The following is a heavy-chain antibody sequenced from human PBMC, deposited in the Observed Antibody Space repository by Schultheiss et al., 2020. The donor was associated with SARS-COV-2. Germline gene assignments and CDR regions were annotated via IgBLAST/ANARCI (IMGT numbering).Heavy chain of an antibody. J-gene: IGHJ5*02. CDR2: IYYSGST. Sequence: SETLSLTCTVSGGSISSSSYYWGWIRQPPGKGLEWIGYIYYSGSTNYNPSLKSRVTISVDTSKNQFSLKLSSVTAADTAVYYCARSSAVVVVAATHWFDPWGQGTLVTVSS. CDR3: ARSSAVVVVAATHWFDP. V-gene: IGHV4-61*05. CDR1: GGSISSSSYY. D-gene: IGHD2-15*01.